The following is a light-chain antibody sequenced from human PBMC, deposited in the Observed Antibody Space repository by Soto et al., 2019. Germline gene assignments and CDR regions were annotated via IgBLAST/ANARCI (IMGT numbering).Light chain of an antibody. CDR3: RSYAGTYTHYV. CDR1: SSDVGGYNY. Sequence: QSVLTQPRSVSGSPGQSVTISCTGTSSDVGGYNYVSWYQHHPGKAPKFMIYDVNKRPSGVPDRFSGSKSGNTASLTISGLQAEDEADYYCRSYAGTYTHYVFGTGTKVTVL. V-gene: IGLV2-11*01. CDR2: DVN. J-gene: IGLJ1*01.